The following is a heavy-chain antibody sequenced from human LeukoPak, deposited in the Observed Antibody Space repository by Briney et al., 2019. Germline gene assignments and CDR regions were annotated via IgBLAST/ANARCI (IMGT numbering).Heavy chain of an antibody. CDR2: MYYSGST. Sequence: SETLSLTCTVSGGSISSGDYYWSWIRQPPGTGLEWIGYMYYSGSTYYNPSLKSRVVISVDTSKNQFSLKLSSVTAADTAVYYCARPYYYDSRIDPWGQGTLVTVSS. V-gene: IGHV4-30-4*01. CDR1: GGSISSGDYY. CDR3: ARPYYYDSRIDP. D-gene: IGHD3-22*01. J-gene: IGHJ5*02.